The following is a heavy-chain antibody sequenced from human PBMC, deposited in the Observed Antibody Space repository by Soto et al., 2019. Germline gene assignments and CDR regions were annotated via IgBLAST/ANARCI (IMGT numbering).Heavy chain of an antibody. J-gene: IGHJ6*02. CDR3: VQSRCGGDCLQIYSSHSYYGVDV. Sequence: QITLKESGPTLVKPTQTLTLTCTFSGLSLRTTGVGVGWVRQPPGKALEWLALLYWDDDKRYSPSLKSRLTITKDTSEKQVVLTMTNMDTVDTATYYCVQSRCGGDCLQIYSSHSYYGVDVWGQWTTVPVSS. CDR2: LYWDDDK. V-gene: IGHV2-5*02. CDR1: GLSLRTTGVG. D-gene: IGHD2-21*02.